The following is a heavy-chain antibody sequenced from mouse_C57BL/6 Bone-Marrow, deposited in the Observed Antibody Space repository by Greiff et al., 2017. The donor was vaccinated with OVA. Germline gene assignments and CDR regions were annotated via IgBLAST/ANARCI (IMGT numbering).Heavy chain of an antibody. CDR1: GYAFSSSW. D-gene: IGHD1-1*01. CDR3: ARDYYYGSSPYYFDY. V-gene: IGHV1-82*01. CDR2: IYPGDGDT. J-gene: IGHJ2*01. Sequence: VQLQQSGPELVKPGASVKISCKASGYAFSSSWMNWVKQRPGKGLEWIGRIYPGDGDTNYNGKFKGKATLTADKSSSTAYMQLSSLTSEDSAVYFCARDYYYGSSPYYFDYWGQGTTLTVSS.